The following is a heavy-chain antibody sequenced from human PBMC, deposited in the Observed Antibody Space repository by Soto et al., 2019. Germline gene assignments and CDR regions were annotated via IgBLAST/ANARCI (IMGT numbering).Heavy chain of an antibody. J-gene: IGHJ4*02. CDR1: GFTFSNYG. CDR3: AKEILQGGPNY. D-gene: IGHD2-15*01. CDR2: ISYDGSNT. Sequence: GGSLRLSCAASGFTFSNYGMHWVRQAPGKGLEWVAVISYDGSNTYYTDSVKGRFTISRDNSKNTLYLHMNSLKTEDTAVYYCAKEILQGGPNYWGQGTLVTVSS. V-gene: IGHV3-30*18.